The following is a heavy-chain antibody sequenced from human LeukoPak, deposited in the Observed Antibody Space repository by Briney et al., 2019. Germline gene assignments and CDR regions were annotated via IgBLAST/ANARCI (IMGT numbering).Heavy chain of an antibody. CDR3: ARDQDDSSGWYWSLDYYYGMDV. CDR1: GFTFSSYW. CDR2: IKQDGSEK. V-gene: IGHV3-7*01. J-gene: IGHJ6*02. D-gene: IGHD6-19*01. Sequence: QTGGSLRLSCAASGFTFSSYWMSWVRQAPGKGLEWVANIKQDGSEKYYVDSVKGRFTISRDNAKNSLYLQMNSLRAEDTAVYYCARDQDDSSGWYWSLDYYYGMDVWGQGTTVTVSS.